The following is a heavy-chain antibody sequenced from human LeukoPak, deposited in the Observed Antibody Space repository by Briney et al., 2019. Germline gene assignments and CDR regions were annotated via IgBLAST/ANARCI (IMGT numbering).Heavy chain of an antibody. CDR1: GFTFSSYG. CDR3: ARETLSTVTTDRAFDY. V-gene: IGHV3-33*01. D-gene: IGHD4-17*01. J-gene: IGHJ4*02. Sequence: GRSLRLSCAASGFTFSSYGMHWVRQAPGKGMEWVAVIWYDGSNKYYADSVKGRFTISRDNSTNTLYLQMNSLRAEDTAVYYCARETLSTVTTDRAFDYWGQGTLVTVSS. CDR2: IWYDGSNK.